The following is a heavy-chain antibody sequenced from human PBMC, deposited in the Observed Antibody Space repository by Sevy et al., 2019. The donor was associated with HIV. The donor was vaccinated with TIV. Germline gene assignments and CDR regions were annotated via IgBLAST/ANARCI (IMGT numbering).Heavy chain of an antibody. V-gene: IGHV3-15*07. CDR3: TTRPYKYAFDI. Sequence: GGSLRLSCAASGFSFTNAWMNWVRQAPGKGLEWVGRIKSKTDGETTDHAAPVQGRFTISRDDSKNTLYLQMNSLKTEDTAMYFCTTRPYKYAFDIWGQGTMVTVSS. CDR2: IKSKTDGETT. D-gene: IGHD1-1*01. J-gene: IGHJ3*02. CDR1: GFSFTNAW.